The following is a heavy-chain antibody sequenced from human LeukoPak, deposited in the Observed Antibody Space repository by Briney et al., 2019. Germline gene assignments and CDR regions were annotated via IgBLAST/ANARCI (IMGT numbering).Heavy chain of an antibody. CDR1: GGSISSSSYY. D-gene: IGHD3-22*01. Sequence: SETLSLTCTVSGGSISSSSYYWGWIRQPPGKGLEWIGSIYYSGSTYHNPSLKSRVTISVDTSKNQFSLKLSSVTAADTAVYYCARHPYDSSGYPGWGQGTLVTVSS. V-gene: IGHV4-39*01. CDR2: IYYSGST. CDR3: ARHPYDSSGYPG. J-gene: IGHJ4*02.